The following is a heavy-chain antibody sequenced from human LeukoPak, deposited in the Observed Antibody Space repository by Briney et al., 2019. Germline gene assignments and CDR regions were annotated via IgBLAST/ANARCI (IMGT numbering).Heavy chain of an antibody. V-gene: IGHV1-69*13. CDR1: GGTFSTYA. Sequence: SLKGSSKTSGGTFSTYAISWVRQAPGHGLEWMGGIIPIFGTANYAQKFQGRVTITADESTSTAYMELSSLRSEDTAVYYCARAITMVRGVIRSNWFDPWGQGTLVTVSS. D-gene: IGHD3-10*01. J-gene: IGHJ5*02. CDR2: IIPIFGTA. CDR3: ARAITMVRGVIRSNWFDP.